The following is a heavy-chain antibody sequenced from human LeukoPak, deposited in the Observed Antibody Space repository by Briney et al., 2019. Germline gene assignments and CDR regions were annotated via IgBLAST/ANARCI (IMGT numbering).Heavy chain of an antibody. V-gene: IGHV4-59*01. CDR1: GGSISSYY. CDR3: ARDLAAFDI. CDR2: IYYSGST. J-gene: IGHJ3*02. Sequence: SETLSLTCTVSGGSISSYYWSWIRQPPGKGLEWIGYIYYSGSTNYNPSLKSRVTISVNTSKNQFSLKLSSVTAADTAVYYCARDLAAFDIWGQGTMVTVSS.